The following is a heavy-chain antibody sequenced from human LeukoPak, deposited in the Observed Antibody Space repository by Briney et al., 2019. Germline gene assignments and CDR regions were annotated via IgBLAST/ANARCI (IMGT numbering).Heavy chain of an antibody. CDR3: ESWIAVAADWNFDL. Sequence: SETLSLTCTVSGGSISSCSYYWGWIRQPPGKGLEMIGPYYYSERTYYNSSLKSQDTLCVDTSNHLYSQKLSSVTAADAAVYYCESWIAVAADWNFDLWGRGTLVTVSS. D-gene: IGHD6-19*01. J-gene: IGHJ2*01. CDR1: GGSISSCSYY. V-gene: IGHV4-39*01. CDR2: YYYSERT.